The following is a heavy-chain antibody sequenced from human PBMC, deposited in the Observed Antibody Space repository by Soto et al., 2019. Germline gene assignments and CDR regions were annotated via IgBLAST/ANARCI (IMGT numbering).Heavy chain of an antibody. D-gene: IGHD5-12*01. Sequence: GGSLRLSCAASGFTFSSYAMSWVRQAPGKGLEWVSVISGSGGGTYNADSVKGRFTISRDNSKNTLYLQMNSLRVEDTAVYYCAKDGEMATTYYYYYGMDVWGQGTTVT. J-gene: IGHJ6*02. CDR2: ISGSGGGT. CDR1: GFTFSSYA. V-gene: IGHV3-23*01. CDR3: AKDGEMATTYYYYYGMDV.